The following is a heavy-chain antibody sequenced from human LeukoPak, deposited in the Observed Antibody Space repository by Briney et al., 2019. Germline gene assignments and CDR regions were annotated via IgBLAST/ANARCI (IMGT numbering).Heavy chain of an antibody. J-gene: IGHJ4*02. CDR3: ARTRYYYNSRSYGAPYYFDY. D-gene: IGHD3-10*01. CDR1: GFTFSDYY. CDR2: IYYSGST. Sequence: GSLRLSCAASGFTFSDYYMSWIRQPPGKGLEWIGSIYYSGSTYYNPSLKSRVTISVDTSKNQFSLKLSSVTAADTAVYYCARTRYYYNSRSYGAPYYFDYWGQGTLVTVSS. V-gene: IGHV4-38-2*01.